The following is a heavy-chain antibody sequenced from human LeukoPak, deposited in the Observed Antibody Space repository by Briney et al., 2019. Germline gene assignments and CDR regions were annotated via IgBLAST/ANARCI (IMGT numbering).Heavy chain of an antibody. V-gene: IGHV4-30-2*01. D-gene: IGHD3-3*01. Sequence: SQTLSLTCAVSGGSISSGGYSWSWIRQPPGKGLEWIGYIYHSGSTSYNPSLKSRVTISVDKSKNQFSLKVTSVTAADTAVYYCARGTNYDFWSGYYTDSTRYYFDYWGQGTLVTVSS. CDR2: IYHSGST. J-gene: IGHJ4*02. CDR1: GGSISSGGYS. CDR3: ARGTNYDFWSGYYTDSTRYYFDY.